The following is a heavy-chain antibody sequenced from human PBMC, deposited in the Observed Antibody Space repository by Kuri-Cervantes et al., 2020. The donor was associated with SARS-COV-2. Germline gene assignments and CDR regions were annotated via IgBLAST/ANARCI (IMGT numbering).Heavy chain of an antibody. J-gene: IGHJ6*02. V-gene: IGHV3-33*01. CDR1: GFTFSSYG. CDR2: ILYDGSNK. Sequence: GESLLISCAASGFTFSSYGMHWVRQAPGKGLEWVAVILYDGSNKYYADSVKGRFTISRDNSKNTLYLQMNSLRAEDTAVYYCARGAYYYYGMDVWGQGTTVTVSS. CDR3: ARGAYYYYGMDV.